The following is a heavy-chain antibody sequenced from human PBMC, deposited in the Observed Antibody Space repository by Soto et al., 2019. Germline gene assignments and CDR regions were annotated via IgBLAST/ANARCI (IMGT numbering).Heavy chain of an antibody. CDR1: GFTFSDHF. J-gene: IGHJ3*02. V-gene: IGHV3-72*01. CDR3: VRVNYFDNSGSSLDAFDI. CDR2: IRNRAKSYTT. Sequence: GGSLRLSCAVSGFTFSDHFVDWVRQAPGKGLEWVGRIRNRAKSYTTQYAASVKGRFTISRDDSQKSLYLQMHSLGTGDTALYYCVRVNYFDNSGSSLDAFDIWGQGTMVTVSS. D-gene: IGHD3-22*01.